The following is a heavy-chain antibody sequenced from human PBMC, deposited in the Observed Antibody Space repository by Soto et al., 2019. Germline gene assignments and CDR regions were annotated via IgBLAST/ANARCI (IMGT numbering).Heavy chain of an antibody. CDR3: ARDLWGYCGTDCYPLDV. D-gene: IGHD2-21*02. V-gene: IGHV4-61*01. J-gene: IGHJ6*02. CDR2: IYYSGST. Sequence: SETLSLTCTVSGGSISSSSYYWGWIRQPPGKGLEWIGYIYYSGSTKYNPSLKSRVTISVDTSKNQFSLKLSSVTAADTAVYYCARDLWGYCGTDCYPLDVWGQGTTVTVSS. CDR1: GGSISSSSYY.